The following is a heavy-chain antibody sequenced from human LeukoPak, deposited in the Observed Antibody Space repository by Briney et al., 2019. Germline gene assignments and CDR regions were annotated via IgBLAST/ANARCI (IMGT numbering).Heavy chain of an antibody. CDR1: GFTFSNYW. V-gene: IGHV3-21*05. J-gene: IGHJ5*02. CDR2: ISSSSSYI. Sequence: GGSLRLSCAASGFTFSNYWMTWVRQAPGKGLEWVSYISSSSSYIYYADSVKGRFTISRDNAKNSLYLQMNSLRAEDTAVYYCARGEGTIFGVVTSAWFDPWGQGTLVTVSS. CDR3: ARGEGTIFGVVTSAWFDP. D-gene: IGHD3-3*01.